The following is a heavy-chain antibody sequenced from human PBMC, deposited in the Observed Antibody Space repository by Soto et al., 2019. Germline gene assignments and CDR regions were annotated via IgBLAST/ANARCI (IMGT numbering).Heavy chain of an antibody. J-gene: IGHJ6*03. CDR3: AKGRGTNDFYHMDV. CDR2: ITGSGDSA. Sequence: EVQLLESGGGLVQPGGSLRLSCAASGFTFNNYAISWVRQAPGKGLEWVSTITGSGDSAYYADSVKGRFIISRDNSKNTLYMQMHSLGAEDSAIYSCAKGRGTNDFYHMDVWGGGTTVTVSS. D-gene: IGHD2-8*01. V-gene: IGHV3-23*01. CDR1: GFTFNNYA.